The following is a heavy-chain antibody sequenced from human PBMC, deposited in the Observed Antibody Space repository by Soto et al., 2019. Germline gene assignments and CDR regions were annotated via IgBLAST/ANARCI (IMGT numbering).Heavy chain of an antibody. CDR1: GGSISSSSYY. CDR2: IYYSGST. Sequence: SETLSLTCTVSGGSISSSSYYWGWIRQPPGKGLEWIGSIYYSGSTYYNPSLKSRVTISVDTSKNQFSLKLSSVTAADTAVYYCARRKYYDFWSGYYNPIPFDFWGRGTLVTVSS. V-gene: IGHV4-39*01. CDR3: ARRKYYDFWSGYYNPIPFDF. D-gene: IGHD3-3*01. J-gene: IGHJ4*01.